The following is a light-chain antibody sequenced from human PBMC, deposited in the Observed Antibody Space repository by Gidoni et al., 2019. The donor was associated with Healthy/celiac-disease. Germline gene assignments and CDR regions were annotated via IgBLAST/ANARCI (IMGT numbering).Light chain of an antibody. J-gene: IGLJ2*01. V-gene: IGLV1-51*01. CDR2: DNN. CDR3: GTWDSILSAVV. CDR1: SSNIGNNY. Sequence: QSVLTQPPPVSAAPGQKVTISCSGSSSNIGNNYVSWYQQLPGTAPKLLIYDNNKRPSGIPDRFSGSKSGTSATLGITGLQTGDEADYYCGTWDSILSAVVFGGGTKLTVL.